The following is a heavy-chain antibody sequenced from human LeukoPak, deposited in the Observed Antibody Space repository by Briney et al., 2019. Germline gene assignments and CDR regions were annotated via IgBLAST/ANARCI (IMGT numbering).Heavy chain of an antibody. V-gene: IGHV4-34*01. CDR3: ARGYGYSDY. D-gene: IGHD5-18*01. CDR1: GGSFSGYY. CDR2: SSHGGNT. J-gene: IGHJ4*02. Sequence: SETLSLTCAVYGGSFSGYYWNWIRQPPGKGLEWIGESSHGGNTKYNPSLKSRVTISVDTSKNQFSLKLSSVTAADTAVYYCARGYGYSDYWGQGTLVTVSS.